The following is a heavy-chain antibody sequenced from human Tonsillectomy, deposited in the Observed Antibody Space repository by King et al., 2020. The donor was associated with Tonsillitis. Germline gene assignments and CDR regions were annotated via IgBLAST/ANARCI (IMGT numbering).Heavy chain of an antibody. CDR2: IYYSGST. CDR1: GGSISSTSYY. D-gene: IGHD2-21*02. V-gene: IGHV4-39*01. CDR3: ASHYCGGDCYPIAAFFDY. Sequence: QLQESGPGLVKPSETLSLTCTVSGGSISSTSYYWGWIRQPPGKGLEWIGSIYYSGSTYYHPSLKSPATISVDTSKNQFSLKLRSVTAADTAVYYCASHYCGGDCYPIAAFFDYWGQGTLVTVSS. J-gene: IGHJ4*02.